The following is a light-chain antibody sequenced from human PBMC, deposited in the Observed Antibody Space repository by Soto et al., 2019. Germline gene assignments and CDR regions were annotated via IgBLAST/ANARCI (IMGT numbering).Light chain of an antibody. CDR1: QSVSSTS. CDR3: QQYGNSPVT. Sequence: EIVLTQSPATLSLSPGDGATLSCGASQSVSSTSLAWYQQKPGLAPRLLIYDASTRATDIPDRFSGSGSGTDFTLTISKLDPEDFAVYYCQQYGNSPVTFGQGTRLEIK. CDR2: DAS. V-gene: IGKV3D-20*01. J-gene: IGKJ5*01.